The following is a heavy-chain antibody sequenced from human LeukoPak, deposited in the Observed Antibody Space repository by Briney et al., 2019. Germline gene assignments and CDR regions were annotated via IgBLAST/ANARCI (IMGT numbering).Heavy chain of an antibody. V-gene: IGHV3-23*01. CDR2: ISSSSTNT. CDR3: AKPRSGYGSFDS. J-gene: IGHJ4*02. Sequence: GGSLRLSCPASGFTFRSYAVSCVRQAPGKRLEWVSDISSSSTNTYYADSVKGRFTIPRDNSKNTLYVQMNSLKAEDTAVYYCAKPRSGYGSFDSWGQGTLVTVSS. D-gene: IGHD6-19*01. CDR1: GFTFRSYA.